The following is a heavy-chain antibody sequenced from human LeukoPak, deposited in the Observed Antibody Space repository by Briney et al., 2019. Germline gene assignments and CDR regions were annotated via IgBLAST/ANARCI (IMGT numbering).Heavy chain of an antibody. CDR2: TYYRSKWYN. D-gene: IGHD4-17*01. CDR1: GDSVSSNSAA. CDR3: ARVAINDYGDYYFDS. J-gene: IGHJ4*02. Sequence: SQTLSLTCAISGDSVSSNSAAWNWIRQSPSRGLEWLGRTYYRSKWYNDYAVSVKSRIPTNPDTSKNQFSLQLNSVTPEDTAVYYCARVAINDYGDYYFDSWGQGTLVTVPS. V-gene: IGHV6-1*01.